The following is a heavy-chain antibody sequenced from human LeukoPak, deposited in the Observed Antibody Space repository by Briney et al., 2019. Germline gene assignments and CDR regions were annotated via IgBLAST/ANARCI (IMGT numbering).Heavy chain of an antibody. CDR2: IDPGDSDT. J-gene: IGHJ5*02. V-gene: IGHV5-51*01. CDR1: GYSFTSYW. Sequence: HGESLKISCKGSGYSFTSYWIGWVRQMPGKGLEWMGIIDPGDSDTRYSPSFQGQVTISADKSISTAYLQWSSLKASDTAMYYCARPIAAAGTGWFDPWGQGTLVIVSS. CDR3: ARPIAAAGTGWFDP. D-gene: IGHD6-13*01.